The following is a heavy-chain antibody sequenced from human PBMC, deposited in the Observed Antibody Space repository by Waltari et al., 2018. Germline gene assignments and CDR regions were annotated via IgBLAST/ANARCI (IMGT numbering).Heavy chain of an antibody. D-gene: IGHD6-13*01. Sequence: QVRLVQSGAEVKKPGASVTVSCEASQSAFIGYYIHWVRQAPGQGLEWMGWISANRGDTKYAQQFQGRVTMTRDTSPSTVYMTLSGLKSDDTAVYYCARVAEPRYSSRWYDAWGQGTLVTVSS. CDR3: ARVAEPRYSSRWYDA. CDR2: ISANRGDT. V-gene: IGHV1-2*02. CDR1: QSAFIGYY. J-gene: IGHJ5*02.